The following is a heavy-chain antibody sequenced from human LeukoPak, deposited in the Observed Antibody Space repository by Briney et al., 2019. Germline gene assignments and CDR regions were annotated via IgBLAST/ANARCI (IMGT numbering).Heavy chain of an antibody. D-gene: IGHD3-22*01. Sequence: ASVKVSCKASGYTFTSYGISWARQAPGQGLEWMGWISAYNGNTNYAQKLQGRVTMITDTSTSTAYMELRSLRSDDTAVYYCARVNYYDSSGYPRMWYYYYMDVWGKGTTVTVSS. CDR2: ISAYNGNT. V-gene: IGHV1-18*01. CDR3: ARVNYYDSSGYPRMWYYYYMDV. CDR1: GYTFTSYG. J-gene: IGHJ6*03.